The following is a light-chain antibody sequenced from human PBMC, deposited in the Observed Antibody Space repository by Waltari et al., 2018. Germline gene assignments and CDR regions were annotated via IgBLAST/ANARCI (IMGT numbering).Light chain of an antibody. V-gene: IGKV1-5*03. CDR1: QSISGW. J-gene: IGKJ1*01. CDR2: KAS. CDR3: QQYDTFMWT. Sequence: IQMTQSPSTLSASVGDRVTLTCRASQSISGWLAWYQQKPGKAPKLLIYKASTLESGVPSRFSGSGSGTEFTLTINSLQPDDFATYYCQQYDTFMWTFGQGTKVDI.